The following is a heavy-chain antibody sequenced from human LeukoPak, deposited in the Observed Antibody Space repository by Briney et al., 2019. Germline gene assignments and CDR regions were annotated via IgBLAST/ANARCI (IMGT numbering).Heavy chain of an antibody. V-gene: IGHV4-34*01. J-gene: IGHJ6*04. Sequence: SETLSLTCAVYGGSFSGYYWSWIRQPPGKGLEWIGEINHSGSTNYNPSLKSRVTISVDTSKNQFSLKLSSVTAADTAVYYCARGTSGARYYSYGMDVWGKGTTVTVSS. D-gene: IGHD2-8*02. CDR1: GGSFSGYY. CDR2: INHSGST. CDR3: ARGTSGARYYSYGMDV.